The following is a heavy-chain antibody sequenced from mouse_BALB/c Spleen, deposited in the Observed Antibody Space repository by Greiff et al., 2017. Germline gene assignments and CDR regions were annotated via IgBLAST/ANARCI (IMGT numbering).Heavy chain of an antibody. CDR3: ARKGDYRYDEYFDV. CDR1: GYTFTSYW. Sequence: QVQLQQPGAELVRPGASVKLSCKASGYTFTSYWINWVKQRPGQGLEWIGNIYPSDSYTNYNQKFKDKATLTVDKSSSTAYMQLSSPTSEDTAVYYCARKGDYRYDEYFDVWGAGTTVTVSS. J-gene: IGHJ1*01. V-gene: IGHV1-69*02. CDR2: IYPSDSYT. D-gene: IGHD2-14*01.